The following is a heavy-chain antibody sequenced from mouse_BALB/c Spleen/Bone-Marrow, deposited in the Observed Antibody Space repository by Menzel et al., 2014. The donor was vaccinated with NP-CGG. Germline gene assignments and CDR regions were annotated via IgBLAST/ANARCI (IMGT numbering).Heavy chain of an antibody. CDR1: GYTFTDHA. CDR2: ISGYYGDA. J-gene: IGHJ4*01. CDR3: ARSGKVRNAMDY. D-gene: IGHD1-1*01. Sequence: QVQLKESGAKLVRPGVSVKISCKGSGYTFTDHAIHWVKRSHAKSLEWIGVISGYYGDAIYNQKIKDNTTMTVDKSSSTAYMELARLTSEDSAIYYCARSGKVRNAMDYWGQGTSVTVSS. V-gene: IGHV1-67*01.